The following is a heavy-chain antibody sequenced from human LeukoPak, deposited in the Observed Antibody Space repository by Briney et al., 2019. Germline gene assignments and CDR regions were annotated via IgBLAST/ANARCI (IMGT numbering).Heavy chain of an antibody. Sequence: SETLSLTCTVSGGSISSSSYYWGWIRQPPGKGLEWIGSIYYVGNTYYNPSLKSRVTISVDTSKNQFSLKLSSVTAADTAVYYCASRRQWLVLRNDAFDIWGQGTMVTVSS. CDR1: GGSISSSSYY. CDR3: ASRRQWLVLRNDAFDI. V-gene: IGHV4-39*07. CDR2: IYYVGNT. D-gene: IGHD6-19*01. J-gene: IGHJ3*02.